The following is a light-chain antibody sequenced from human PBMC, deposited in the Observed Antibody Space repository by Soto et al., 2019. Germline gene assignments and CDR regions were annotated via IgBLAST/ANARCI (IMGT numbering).Light chain of an antibody. Sequence: VLTQSRGTLSLSLGARATLSCRASQSVAANYLAWYQQKRGQAPRLLIYGASSRATGIPARVSGSGSGTDCTRTISRLEPEDFSVYYCHQYGTAPLTFGPGTKVDIK. J-gene: IGKJ3*01. CDR1: QSVAANY. CDR2: GAS. CDR3: HQYGTAPLT. V-gene: IGKV3-20*01.